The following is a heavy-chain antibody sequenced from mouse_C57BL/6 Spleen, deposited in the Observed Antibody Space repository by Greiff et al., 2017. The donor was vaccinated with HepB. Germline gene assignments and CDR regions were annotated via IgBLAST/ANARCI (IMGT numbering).Heavy chain of an antibody. V-gene: IGHV3-6*01. CDR1: GYSITSGYY. Sequence: EVQLQESGPGLVKPSQSLSLTCSVTGYSITSGYYWNWIRQFPGNKLEWMGYISYDGSNNYNPSLKNRISITRDTSKNQFFLKLNSVTTEDTATYYCARGVYFDYWGQGTTLTVSS. CDR2: ISYDGSN. J-gene: IGHJ2*01. CDR3: ARGVYFDY.